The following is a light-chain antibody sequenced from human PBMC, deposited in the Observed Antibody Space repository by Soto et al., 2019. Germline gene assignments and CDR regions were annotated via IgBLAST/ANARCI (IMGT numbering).Light chain of an antibody. CDR3: QQYNNSPYT. Sequence: ERVITQSPATLSVSPGERATLSCRANQSINSHLAWYQQKPGQAPALLSYGASARANGIPARFSGSGSGTEFTLTIRGLQPEDFAVYYCQQYNNSPYTFGPGTKLELK. CDR2: GAS. J-gene: IGKJ2*01. CDR1: QSINSH. V-gene: IGKV3-15*01.